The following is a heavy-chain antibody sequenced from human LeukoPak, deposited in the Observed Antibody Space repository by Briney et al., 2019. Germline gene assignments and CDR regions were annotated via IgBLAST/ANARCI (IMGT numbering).Heavy chain of an antibody. CDR3: ARDLPVEMATHYENDWYFDL. V-gene: IGHV4-39*07. D-gene: IGHD5-24*01. CDR2: INHSGST. Sequence: PSETLSLTCTVSGGSISSSSYYWGWIRQPPGKGLEWIGEINHSGSTNYNPSLKSRVTISVDTSKNQFSLKLSSVTAADTAVYYCARDLPVEMATHYENDWYFDLWGRGTLVTVSS. CDR1: GGSISSSSYY. J-gene: IGHJ2*01.